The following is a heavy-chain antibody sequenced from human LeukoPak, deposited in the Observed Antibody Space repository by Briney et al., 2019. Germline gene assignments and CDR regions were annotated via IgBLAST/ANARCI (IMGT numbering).Heavy chain of an antibody. D-gene: IGHD1-26*01. CDR3: ARHGPSYGSYNWFDP. CDR1: GYSFTSYW. V-gene: IGHV5-51*01. CDR2: IYPGDSDT. J-gene: IGHJ5*02. Sequence: GESLKISCKGSGYSFTSYWIGWVRQMPGKGLEWMGIIYPGDSDTRYSPSFQGQVTISADKSISTAYLQWSSLKASDTAMYYCARHGPSYGSYNWFDPWGQETLVTVSS.